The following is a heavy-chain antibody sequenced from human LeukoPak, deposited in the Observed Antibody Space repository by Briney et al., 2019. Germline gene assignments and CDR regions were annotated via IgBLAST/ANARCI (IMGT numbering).Heavy chain of an antibody. J-gene: IGHJ4*02. V-gene: IGHV1-8*01. CDR1: RYTFTSYD. D-gene: IGHD3-22*01. Sequence: ASVRVSCKAFRYTFTSYDINWVRQAPGQGLEWMGWMNPSTGNAGYAAKFQRRVTMTRDTSTSTAYMEVRGLTSEETAMYYCARLSQTPDYYNSGGYFYLGYWGQGTLVTVSS. CDR2: MNPSTGNA. CDR3: ARLSQTPDYYNSGGYFYLGY.